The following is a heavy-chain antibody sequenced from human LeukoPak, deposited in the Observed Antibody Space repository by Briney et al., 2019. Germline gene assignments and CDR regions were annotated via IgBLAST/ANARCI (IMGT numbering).Heavy chain of an antibody. V-gene: IGHV3-23*01. CDR2: ISGSGGST. CDR1: GFTFSSYA. J-gene: IGHJ6*02. CDR3: AKDGDISWNPYYYYYGMDV. Sequence: GGSLRLSCAASGFTFSSYAMSWVRQAPGKGLEWVSAISGSGGSTYYADSVKGRFTISRDNSKNTLYLQMNSLRAEDTAVYYCAKDGDISWNPYYYYYGMDVWGQGTTVTVSS. D-gene: IGHD3-9*01.